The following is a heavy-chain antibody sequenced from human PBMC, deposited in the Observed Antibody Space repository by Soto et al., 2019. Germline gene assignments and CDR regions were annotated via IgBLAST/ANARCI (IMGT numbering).Heavy chain of an antibody. CDR2: IRAYNGNT. CDR3: ARGALEFGELLWSWFDP. V-gene: IGHV1-18*01. Sequence: QVQLVQSGAEVKKPGASVKVSCKASGYTFTSYGISWVRQAPGQGLEWMGWIRAYNGNTNYAQKLQGRVTMTTDTSTSTAYMELRSLGSDDTSVYYCARGALEFGELLWSWFDPWGQGTLVTVSS. J-gene: IGHJ5*02. D-gene: IGHD3-10*01. CDR1: GYTFTSYG.